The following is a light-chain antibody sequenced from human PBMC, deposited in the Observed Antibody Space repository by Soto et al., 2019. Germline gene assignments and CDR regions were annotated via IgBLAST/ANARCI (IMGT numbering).Light chain of an antibody. J-gene: IGLJ1*01. V-gene: IGLV2-14*01. Sequence: QSALTQPASVSGSPGQSITISCTGTSSDGGGYTYVSWYQQHPGKAPKLMIFEVSNRPSGVSNRFSGSKSGNTASLTISGLQAEDEADYYCSSYTSRNTLYVFGTGTKVTVL. CDR3: SSYTSRNTLYV. CDR1: SSDGGGYTY. CDR2: EVS.